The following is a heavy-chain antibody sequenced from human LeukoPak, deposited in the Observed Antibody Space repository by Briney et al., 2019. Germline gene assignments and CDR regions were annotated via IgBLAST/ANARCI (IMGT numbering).Heavy chain of an antibody. V-gene: IGHV3-23*01. CDR3: ARDDCSSTSCYNNYYYYMDV. Sequence: GGSLRLSCAASGFTFSSYAMSWVRQAPGKGLEWVSAISGSGGSTYYADSVKGRFTISRDNSKNTLYLQMNSLRAEDTAVYYCARDDCSSTSCYNNYYYYMDVWGKGTTVTVSS. D-gene: IGHD2-2*02. J-gene: IGHJ6*03. CDR1: GFTFSSYA. CDR2: ISGSGGST.